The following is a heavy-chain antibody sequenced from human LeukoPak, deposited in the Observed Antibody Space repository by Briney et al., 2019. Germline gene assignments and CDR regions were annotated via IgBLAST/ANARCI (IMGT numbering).Heavy chain of an antibody. CDR3: ARDYNDLWSGSLYYYMDV. CDR1: GGSLTSHY. V-gene: IGHV4-59*11. D-gene: IGHD3-3*01. J-gene: IGHJ6*03. Sequence: SETLSLTCTVSGGSLTSHYWSWIRQPPGKGLEWIGYIYSSGSTNYDPSLKSRVTISVDTSKNQFSLKLSPVTAADTAVYYCARDYNDLWSGSLYYYMDVWGKGTTVTVSS. CDR2: IYSSGST.